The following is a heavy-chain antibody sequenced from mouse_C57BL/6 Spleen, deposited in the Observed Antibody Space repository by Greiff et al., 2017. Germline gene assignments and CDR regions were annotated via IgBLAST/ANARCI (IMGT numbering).Heavy chain of an antibody. CDR2: INPSSGYT. Sequence: QVQLKQSGAELARPGASVKMSCKASGYTFTSYTMHWVKQRPGQGLEWIGYINPSSGYTKYNQKFKDKATLTADKSSSTAYMQLSSLTSEDSAVYYCATDGYYDYAMDYWGQGTSVTVSS. CDR3: ATDGYYDYAMDY. CDR1: GYTFTSYT. J-gene: IGHJ4*01. V-gene: IGHV1-4*01. D-gene: IGHD2-3*01.